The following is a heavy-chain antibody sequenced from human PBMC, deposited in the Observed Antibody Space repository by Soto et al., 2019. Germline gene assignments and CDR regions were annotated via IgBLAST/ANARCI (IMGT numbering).Heavy chain of an antibody. V-gene: IGHV3-66*01. CDR1: GFSVSIYY. Sequence: GGSLRLSCAASGFSVSIYYMTWFRQSPGKGLQWVSVIYADGQTYYADSVKGRFTISRDNSKNTLDLQMGSLRAEDTAVYYCARSPNSGYPESNYWGQGTLVTVSS. J-gene: IGHJ4*02. D-gene: IGHD5-12*01. CDR2: IYADGQT. CDR3: ARSPNSGYPESNY.